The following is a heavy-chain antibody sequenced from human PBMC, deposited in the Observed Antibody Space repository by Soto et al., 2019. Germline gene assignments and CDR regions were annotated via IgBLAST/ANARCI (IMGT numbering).Heavy chain of an antibody. D-gene: IGHD1-26*01. J-gene: IGHJ4*02. CDR1: GFTFSRYS. CDR2: INNSSSKI. Sequence: EVHLVESGGGLVQPGGSLRLSCAASGFTFSRYSMNWVRQAPGKGLEWVSYINNSSSKIYYADSVKGRFTISRDNAKNSLYLQMNSLRVEDTAVYYCARPSGSYGEGYWGQGTLVTVSS. CDR3: ARPSGSYGEGY. V-gene: IGHV3-48*01.